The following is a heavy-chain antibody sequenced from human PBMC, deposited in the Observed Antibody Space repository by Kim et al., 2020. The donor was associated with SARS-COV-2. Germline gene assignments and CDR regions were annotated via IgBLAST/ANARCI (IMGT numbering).Heavy chain of an antibody. J-gene: IGHJ4*02. D-gene: IGHD3-10*01. Sequence: GGSLRLSCTTSDFTFSTYSMNWVRQAPGKGLEWVSSISRDSDYIFYADSVRGRFTISSDNAKKSMYLQMERLRGENTALYYCTNRFVGAPLDNWGQGALVNVSS. CDR1: DFTFSTYS. V-gene: IGHV3-21*01. CDR3: TNRFVGAPLDN. CDR2: ISRDSDYI.